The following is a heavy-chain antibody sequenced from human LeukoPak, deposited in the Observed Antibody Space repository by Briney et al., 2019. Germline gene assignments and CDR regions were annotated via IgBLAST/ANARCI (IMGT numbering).Heavy chain of an antibody. J-gene: IGHJ4*02. Sequence: GGSLRLSCAASGFAFISYSMNWVRQAPGKGLEWVAVIWYDGSNKYYADSVKGRFTISRDNSKNTLYLQMNSLRAEDTAVYYCARVGYYYDSSGYYPDYWGQGTLVTVSS. CDR3: ARVGYYYDSSGYYPDY. V-gene: IGHV3-33*08. CDR1: GFAFISYS. CDR2: IWYDGSNK. D-gene: IGHD3-22*01.